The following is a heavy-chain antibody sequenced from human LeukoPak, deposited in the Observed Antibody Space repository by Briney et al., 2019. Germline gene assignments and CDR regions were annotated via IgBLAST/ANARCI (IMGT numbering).Heavy chain of an antibody. J-gene: IGHJ6*03. CDR3: AKTGGGVITLYYYYMDV. CDR2: MRTKANNYAT. Sequence: GGSLRLSCAASGFTFSGSAVHWVRQATGKGLEWVGRMRTKANNYATAHAASVKGRFTISRDDSKNTAYLQMNSLRAEDTAVYYCAKTGGGVITLYYYYMDVWGKGTTVTVSS. D-gene: IGHD3-3*01. V-gene: IGHV3-73*01. CDR1: GFTFSGSA.